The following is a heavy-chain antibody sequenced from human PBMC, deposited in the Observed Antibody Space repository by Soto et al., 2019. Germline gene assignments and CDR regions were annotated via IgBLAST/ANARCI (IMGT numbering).Heavy chain of an antibody. V-gene: IGHV3-30*18. D-gene: IGHD6-13*01. CDR1: GLTFSSYG. Sequence: QVYLVESGGGVVQPGRSLRLSCAVSGLTFSSYGMHWVRQAPGKGLEWVAVISYDGSKKYYADSVKVRFTISRDNSKNTVHLQMNSLRPEDTAVYYCAKSSKAEYYYYGMDVWGQGTTVTVSS. J-gene: IGHJ6*02. CDR2: ISYDGSKK. CDR3: AKSSKAEYYYYGMDV.